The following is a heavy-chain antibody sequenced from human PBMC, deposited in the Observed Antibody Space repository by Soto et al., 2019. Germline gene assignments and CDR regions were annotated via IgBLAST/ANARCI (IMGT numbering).Heavy chain of an antibody. Sequence: QPGGSLRLSCAASGYMFKDYSMHWVRQVPGRGLDWVAAIQHDASNKYYADSVKGRFTISRDNSRDTLYLQMSDLTIGDTAVYYCLRVAWGRGFGNGMDDWGQGTMVTVSS. CDR2: IQHDASNK. D-gene: IGHD7-27*01. CDR1: GYMFKDYS. J-gene: IGHJ6*02. V-gene: IGHV3-30*15. CDR3: LRVAWGRGFGNGMDD.